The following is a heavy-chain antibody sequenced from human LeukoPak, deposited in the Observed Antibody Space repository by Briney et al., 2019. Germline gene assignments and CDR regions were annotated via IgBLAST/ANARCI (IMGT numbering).Heavy chain of an antibody. Sequence: PGRSLRLSCAASGLSLNSYAIHWVRQAPGKGLEWVTAISYDGSNKYYADSVRGRFTISRDNSNNTLYLQMNSLRSDDTAVYYCAQGGSEIYYFYHGMDVWGRGTTVTVSS. CDR1: GLSLNSYA. D-gene: IGHD3-10*01. CDR2: ISYDGSNK. CDR3: AQGGSEIYYFYHGMDV. V-gene: IGHV3-30*03. J-gene: IGHJ6*02.